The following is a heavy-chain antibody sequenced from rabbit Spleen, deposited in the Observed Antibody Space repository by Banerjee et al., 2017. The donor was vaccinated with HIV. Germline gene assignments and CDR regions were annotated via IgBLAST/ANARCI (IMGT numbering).Heavy chain of an antibody. J-gene: IGHJ6*01. Sequence: QQLVESGGGLVKPGASLTLTCKASGFSFSSGYYMSWVRQAPGKGLEWIGCIGTGSSGFTYFASWAKGRFTCSKTSSTTVTLQMTSLTAADTATYFCARDTGSSFSSYGMDLWGQGTLVTVS. CDR3: ARDTGSSFSSYGMDL. V-gene: IGHV1S40*01. CDR1: GFSFSSGYY. CDR2: IGTGSSGFT. D-gene: IGHD8-1*01.